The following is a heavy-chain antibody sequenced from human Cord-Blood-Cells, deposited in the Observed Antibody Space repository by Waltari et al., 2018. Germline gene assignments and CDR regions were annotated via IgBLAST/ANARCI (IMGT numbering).Heavy chain of an antibody. CDR2: IRWNSGSI. CDR1: GLTFDVYA. Sequence: VQLVESGRGFVHPGRYLGLSCAASGLTFDVYAMHWVRQAAGKGLEWVSGIRWNSGSIGYADSVKGRFTIARHNAKNSLYLQMNSLRAEDTALYYCAKAVYSSSYFDYGGQGTLVTVSS. V-gene: IGHV3-9*01. D-gene: IGHD6-6*01. J-gene: IGHJ4*02. CDR3: AKAVYSSSYFDY.